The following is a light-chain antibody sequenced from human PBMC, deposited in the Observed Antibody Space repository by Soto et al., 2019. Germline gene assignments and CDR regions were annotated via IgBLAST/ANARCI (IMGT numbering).Light chain of an antibody. J-gene: IGKJ4*01. CDR3: QPSYSTPLT. V-gene: IGKV1-39*01. CDR2: AAS. Sequence: DIQMTQSPSSLSASVGDRVIIACRASQSISSYLNWYQQKPGKAPKVLIYAASSLQSGVPSRFSGSGSGTDFTLTIRSLQPEDFATYYCQPSYSTPLTFGGGTKVEIK. CDR1: QSISSY.